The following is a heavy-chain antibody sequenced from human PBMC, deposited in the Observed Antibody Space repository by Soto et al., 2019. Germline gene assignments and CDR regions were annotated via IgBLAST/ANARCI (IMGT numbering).Heavy chain of an antibody. V-gene: IGHV5-51*01. J-gene: IGHJ4*02. CDR3: ARQGHPLFDY. CDR2: IFPDDSDT. CDR1: GFTFTDYW. Sequence: GESLKISCKASGFTFTDYWIGWLRQMPGKGLEWMGIIFPDDSDTKYSPSFQGQVIISADRSITTAYLQMSSLKASDTAMYYCARQGHPLFDYWGQGTLVTVSS.